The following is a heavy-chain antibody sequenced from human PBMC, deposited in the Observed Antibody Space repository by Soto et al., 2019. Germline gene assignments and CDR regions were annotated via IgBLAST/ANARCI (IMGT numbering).Heavy chain of an antibody. J-gene: IGHJ5*02. CDR1: GGTFSSYA. V-gene: IGHV1-69*13. Sequence: SVKVSCKASGGTFSSYAISWVRQAPGQGLEWMGGIIPIFGTANYAQKFQGRVTITADESTSTAYMELSSLRSEDTAVYYCARRAKDVLRFLEWTYNWFDPWGQGTLVTVSS. CDR3: ARRAKDVLRFLEWTYNWFDP. D-gene: IGHD3-3*01. CDR2: IIPIFGTA.